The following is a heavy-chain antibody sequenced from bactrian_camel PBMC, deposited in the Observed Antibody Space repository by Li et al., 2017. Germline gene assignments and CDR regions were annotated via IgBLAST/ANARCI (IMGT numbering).Heavy chain of an antibody. CDR1: GYTDEYC. Sequence: HVQLVESGGGSVQAGGSLKLSCALRGYTDEYCIGWFRRLPGQEREGVAAIAGDGRTDYADSVKGRFTISRDGAKNIIALQMHSLKPEDTATYYCAANFGSYCSVDYLQRRANFWGQGTQVTVS. J-gene: IGHJ4*01. CDR2: IAGDGRT. D-gene: IGHD2*01. CDR3: AANFGSYCSVDYLQRRANF. V-gene: IGHV3S63*01.